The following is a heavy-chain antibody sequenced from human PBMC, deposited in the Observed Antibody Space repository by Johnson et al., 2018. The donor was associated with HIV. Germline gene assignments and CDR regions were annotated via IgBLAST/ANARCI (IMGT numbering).Heavy chain of an antibody. J-gene: IGHJ3*02. Sequence: VQLVESGGGLVKPGGSLRVSCAASGFTFSDAWMSWVRQAPGKGLEWVGRIKSKTDGGTTDYAAPVKGRFTISRDDSKNTLYLQMNSLKTDDTAMYYCTTASSPTLIDAFDIWGQGTMVTVSS. CDR1: GFTFSDAW. CDR3: TTASSPTLIDAFDI. CDR2: IKSKTDGGTT. D-gene: IGHD5-24*01. V-gene: IGHV3-15*01.